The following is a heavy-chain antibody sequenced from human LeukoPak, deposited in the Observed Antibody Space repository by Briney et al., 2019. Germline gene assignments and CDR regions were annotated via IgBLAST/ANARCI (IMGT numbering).Heavy chain of an antibody. CDR3: ASGSGYYVD. CDR1: GFTFSSYA. CDR2: ISYDGSNK. V-gene: IGHV3-30*14. Sequence: GGSLRLSCAASGFTFSSYAMHWVRQAPGKGLEWVAVISYDGSNKYYADSVKGRFTIFRDNSKNTLYLQMNSLRAEDTAVYFCASGSGYYVDWGQGALVTVSS. J-gene: IGHJ4*02. D-gene: IGHD3-22*01.